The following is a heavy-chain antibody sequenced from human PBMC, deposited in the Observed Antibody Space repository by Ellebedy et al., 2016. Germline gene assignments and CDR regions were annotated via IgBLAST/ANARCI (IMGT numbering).Heavy chain of an antibody. CDR3: ASTLGITGTTGFDY. CDR2: IYHSGST. CDR1: GGSISSSSYS. D-gene: IGHD1-20*01. V-gene: IGHV4-30-2*01. J-gene: IGHJ4*02. Sequence: SETLSLXXTVSGGSISSSSYSWSWIRQPPGKGLEWIGYIYHSGSTYYNPSLKSRVTISVDRSKNQFSLKLSSVTAADTAVYYCASTLGITGTTGFDYWGQGTLVTVSS.